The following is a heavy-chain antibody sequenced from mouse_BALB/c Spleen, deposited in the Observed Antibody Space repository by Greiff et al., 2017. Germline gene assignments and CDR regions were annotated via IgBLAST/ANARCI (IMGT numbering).Heavy chain of an antibody. J-gene: IGHJ1*01. V-gene: IGHV5-6-5*01. CDR1: GFTFSSYA. CDR2: ISSGGST. CDR3: ARGEEYYWYIDV. D-gene: IGHD5-1*01. Sequence: EVKLVESGGGLVKPGGSLKLSCAASGFTFSSYAMSWVRQTPEKRLEWVASISSGGSTYYPDSVKGRFTISRDNARNILYLQMSSLRSEDTAMYDCARGEEYYWYIDVWGAGTTVTVSS.